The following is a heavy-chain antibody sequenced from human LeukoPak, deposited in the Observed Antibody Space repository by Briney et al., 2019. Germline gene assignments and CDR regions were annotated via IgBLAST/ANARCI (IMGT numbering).Heavy chain of an antibody. Sequence: GGSLRLSCAASGFTFSDYYMSWLRQAPGKGLEWVSYISSSGSTIYYADSVKGRFTISRDNAKNSLYLQMNSLRAEDTAVYYCARDRYYDSSGYYYGYWGQGTLVTVTS. J-gene: IGHJ4*02. V-gene: IGHV3-11*01. CDR1: GFTFSDYY. D-gene: IGHD3-22*01. CDR2: ISSSGSTI. CDR3: ARDRYYDSSGYYYGY.